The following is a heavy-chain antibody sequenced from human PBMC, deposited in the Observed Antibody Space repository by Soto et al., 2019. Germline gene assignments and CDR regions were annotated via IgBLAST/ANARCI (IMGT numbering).Heavy chain of an antibody. CDR3: AVGEETGTPYFGN. Sequence: EVQLLESGGGLVKPGGSLRLSCTASGFTFSSYSMNWVRRAPGKGLEWVSSISSSSSFIYSAGSVKGRFTISRDNAKNSLYLQMNSLRAEDTAVYYCAVGEETGTPYFGNWDQGTLVTVSS. D-gene: IGHD1-7*01. CDR2: ISSSSSFI. J-gene: IGHJ4*02. CDR1: GFTFSSYS. V-gene: IGHV3-21*01.